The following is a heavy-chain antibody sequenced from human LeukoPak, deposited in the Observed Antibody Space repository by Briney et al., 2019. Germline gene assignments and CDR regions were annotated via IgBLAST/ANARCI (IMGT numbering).Heavy chain of an antibody. Sequence: GGSLRLSCAASGFTFSSYGMHWVRQAPGKGLEWVAVISYDGSNKYYADSVKGRFTISRDNSKNTLYLQMNSLRAEDTAVYYCAKDPAWYRSGGSCYLDYWGQGTLVTVSS. D-gene: IGHD2-15*01. J-gene: IGHJ4*02. V-gene: IGHV3-30*18. CDR3: AKDPAWYRSGGSCYLDY. CDR1: GFTFSSYG. CDR2: ISYDGSNK.